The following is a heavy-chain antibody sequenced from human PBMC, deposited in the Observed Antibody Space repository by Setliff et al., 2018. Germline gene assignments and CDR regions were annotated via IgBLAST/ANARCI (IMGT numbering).Heavy chain of an antibody. J-gene: IGHJ4*02. CDR2: ISVYNGDT. CDR1: GYTFRNYA. Sequence: ASVKVSCKASGYTFRNYAFAWVRQAPGQGLEWVGWISVYNGDTNYAQKFQGRVTLTTDTSTSTAYMELRSLTSDDSAFYYCARAPSVELVTIRTNSWFTYWGQGTRGTSPQ. V-gene: IGHV1-18*01. D-gene: IGHD5-18*01. CDR3: ARAPSVELVTIRTNSWFTY.